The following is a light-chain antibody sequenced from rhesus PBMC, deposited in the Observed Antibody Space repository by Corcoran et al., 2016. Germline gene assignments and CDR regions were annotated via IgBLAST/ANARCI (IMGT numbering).Light chain of an antibody. CDR3: LQYNSDPYS. J-gene: IGKJ2*01. CDR1: KGISTY. Sequence: DIQMTQSPSSLSESVGDRVTITGRASKGISTYLNWYQQKPGKAPKRRIYAASSWESGVPPRFRGSGSGTDFPLTISSLQPADFATYYCLQYNSDPYSFGQGTKVEIK. CDR2: AAS. V-gene: IGKV1-43*02.